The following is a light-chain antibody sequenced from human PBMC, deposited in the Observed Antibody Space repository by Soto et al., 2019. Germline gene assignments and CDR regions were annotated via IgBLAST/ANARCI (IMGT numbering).Light chain of an antibody. CDR3: HQYGSTPFT. Sequence: EIVLTQSPGTLSLSPGDRATLSCRASQSVSTNYLAWYQQSLGQAPRLLIYGASSRATGIPDRFSGNGSGTDFTLTISRLEPEDFAVYYCHQYGSTPFTFGHGTKVDIK. CDR2: GAS. V-gene: IGKV3-20*01. CDR1: QSVSTNY. J-gene: IGKJ3*01.